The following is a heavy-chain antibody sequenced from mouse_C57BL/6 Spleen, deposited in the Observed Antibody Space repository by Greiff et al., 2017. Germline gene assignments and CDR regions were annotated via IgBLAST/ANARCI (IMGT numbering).Heavy chain of an antibody. Sequence: QVQLKESGAELVKPGASVKMSCKASGYTFTSYWITWVKQRPGQGLEWIGDIYPGSGSTNYNEKFKSKATLTVDTSSSTAYMQLSSLTSEDSAVYYCARNYGSSYWYFDVWGTGTTVTVSS. V-gene: IGHV1-55*01. J-gene: IGHJ1*03. CDR3: ARNYGSSYWYFDV. D-gene: IGHD1-1*01. CDR2: IYPGSGST. CDR1: GYTFTSYW.